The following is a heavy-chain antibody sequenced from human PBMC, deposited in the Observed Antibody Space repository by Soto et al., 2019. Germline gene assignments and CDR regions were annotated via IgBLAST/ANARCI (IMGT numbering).Heavy chain of an antibody. J-gene: IGHJ4*02. CDR1: GGSFSGYY. D-gene: IGHD5-18*01. V-gene: IGHV4-34*01. CDR2: INHSGST. CDR3: ARLPPKGLRGYIYSVDY. Sequence: QVQLQQWGAGLLKPSETLSLTCAVYGGSFSGYYWSWIRQPPGKGLEWIGEINHSGSTNYHPSLKTRVTVSVDTSKDQYYLQLSSVAAEDTAVYYCARLPPKGLRGYIYSVDYWGKGTLVTVSS.